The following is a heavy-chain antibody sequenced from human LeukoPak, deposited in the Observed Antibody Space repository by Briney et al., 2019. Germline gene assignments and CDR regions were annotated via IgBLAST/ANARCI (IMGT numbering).Heavy chain of an antibody. V-gene: IGHV4-39*07. Sequence: SETLSLTCTVSGGSISSSSYYWGWIRQPSGKGLEWIGSIYYSGITYHNPSLRSRVTISIETSKNQFSLKLSAVTAADTAVYHCAREDTVMAPGFDYWGQGTLVTVSS. CDR3: AREDTVMAPGFDY. J-gene: IGHJ4*02. CDR1: GGSISSSSYY. CDR2: IYYSGIT. D-gene: IGHD5-18*01.